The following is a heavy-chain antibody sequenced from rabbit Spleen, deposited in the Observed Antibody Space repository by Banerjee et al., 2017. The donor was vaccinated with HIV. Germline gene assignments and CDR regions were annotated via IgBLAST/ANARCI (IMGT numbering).Heavy chain of an antibody. Sequence: QEHLEESGGDLVKPGASLTLTCTASGFSFSSGDYMCWVRQAPGKGLEWIGCIDTSDGDTDYANWPKGRFTISKASSTTVTLQMTSLTAADTATYFCARNDGSTWYSVITRLDLWGPGTLVTVS. CDR2: IDTSDGDT. CDR3: ARNDGSTWYSVITRLDL. V-gene: IGHV1S45*01. J-gene: IGHJ3*01. CDR1: GFSFSSGDY. D-gene: IGHD4-2*01.